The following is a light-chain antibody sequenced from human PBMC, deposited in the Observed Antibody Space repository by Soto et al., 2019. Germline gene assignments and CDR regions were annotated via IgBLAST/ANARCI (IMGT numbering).Light chain of an antibody. J-gene: IGKJ1*01. Sequence: IVMTQSPATWSVSPGERATLSCRASQSVRSNLAWYQQRPGQAPRLLIYDASTRATGVPGRFSGSGSGTEFTLTISSLQSEDFAVYYCQQYNNWPRTFGQGTKVDIK. CDR2: DAS. CDR1: QSVRSN. CDR3: QQYNNWPRT. V-gene: IGKV3-15*01.